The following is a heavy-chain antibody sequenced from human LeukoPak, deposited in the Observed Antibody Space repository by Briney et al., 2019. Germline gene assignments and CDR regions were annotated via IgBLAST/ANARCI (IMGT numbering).Heavy chain of an antibody. CDR3: ARDLYSSSVQFPSYFDY. D-gene: IGHD6-6*01. V-gene: IGHV1-69*04. J-gene: IGHJ4*02. CDR2: TIPIFGIA. CDR1: GGTFSSYA. Sequence: SVKVSCKASGGTFSSYAISWVRQAPGQGLEWMGRTIPIFGIANYAQKFQGRVTITADKSTSTAYMELSSLRSEDTAVYYCARDLYSSSVQFPSYFDYWGQGTLVTVSS.